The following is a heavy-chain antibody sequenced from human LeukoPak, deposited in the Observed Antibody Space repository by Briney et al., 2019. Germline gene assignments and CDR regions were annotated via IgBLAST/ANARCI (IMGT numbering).Heavy chain of an antibody. D-gene: IGHD6-19*01. V-gene: IGHV4-59*01. Sequence: SETLSLTCSVSGGSIGGFYWTWIRQPPGRGLEWIGYIFYTGSTNYNPSLKSRVTMSVDTSKNQFSLNLSSLTAADTAVYYCARAHSSGRIIDYWGQGTLVTVSS. J-gene: IGHJ4*02. CDR3: ARAHSSGRIIDY. CDR1: GGSIGGFY. CDR2: IFYTGST.